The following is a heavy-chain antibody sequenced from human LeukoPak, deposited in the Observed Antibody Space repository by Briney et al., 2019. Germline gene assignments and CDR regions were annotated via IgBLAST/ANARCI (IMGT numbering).Heavy chain of an antibody. J-gene: IGHJ4*02. CDR3: ARDPSITFHYYFDY. Sequence: PGGSLRFSCAASGFTFSNYAMHWVRQAPGKGLEWVAVISYDGSNIYYADSVKGRFTISRDNSKNTLYLQMNSLRAEDTAVYYCARDPSITFHYYFDYWGQGTLVTVSS. V-gene: IGHV3-30*04. D-gene: IGHD3-10*01. CDR1: GFTFSNYA. CDR2: ISYDGSNI.